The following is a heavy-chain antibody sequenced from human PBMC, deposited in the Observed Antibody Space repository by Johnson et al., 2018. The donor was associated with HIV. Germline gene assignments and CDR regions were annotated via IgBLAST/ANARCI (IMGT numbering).Heavy chain of an antibody. D-gene: IGHD1-26*01. CDR3: VRESYVHSGPDSAFDV. CDR2: IYSGGTT. CDR1: GFTVSSNY. V-gene: IGHV3-66*01. Sequence: VQLVESGGGLVQPEGSLRLSCAVSGFTVSSNYMSWVRQAPGKGLEWVAVIYSGGTTDYTDSVKGRFTVSRDSSNNTMYLQMNSLRVEDTAVYFCVRESYVHSGPDSAFDVWGQGTMVTVSS. J-gene: IGHJ3*01.